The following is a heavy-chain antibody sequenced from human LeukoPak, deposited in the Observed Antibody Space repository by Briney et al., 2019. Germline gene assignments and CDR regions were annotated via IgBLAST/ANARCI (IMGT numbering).Heavy chain of an antibody. V-gene: IGHV3-7*01. CDR1: GFTFSSYW. J-gene: IGHJ4*02. CDR2: IKQDGSEK. Sequence: PGGLLRLSCAASGFTFSSYWMSWVRQAPGKGLEWVANIKQDGSEKYYVDSVKGRFTISRDNAKNSLYLQMNSLRAEDTAVYYCAREVAGGWYYYWGQGTLVTVSS. D-gene: IGHD6-19*01. CDR3: AREVAGGWYYY.